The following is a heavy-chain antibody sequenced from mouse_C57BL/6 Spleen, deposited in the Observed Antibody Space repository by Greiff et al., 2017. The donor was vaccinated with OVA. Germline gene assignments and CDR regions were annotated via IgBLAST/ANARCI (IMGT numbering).Heavy chain of an antibody. D-gene: IGHD2-1*01. J-gene: IGHJ1*03. CDR1: GYSFTDYY. CDR2: INPNDGTT. V-gene: IGHV1-39*01. CDR3: AKSDGNYVYFDF. Sequence: VQLQQSGPELVKPGASVKISCKASGYSFTDYYMNWVQQSTGKSLEWIGVINPNDGTTSYNQKFKGKATLTVDQTSSTAYMQLNSLTSEDSAVDYYAKSDGNYVYFDFWGKGTTVTVSS.